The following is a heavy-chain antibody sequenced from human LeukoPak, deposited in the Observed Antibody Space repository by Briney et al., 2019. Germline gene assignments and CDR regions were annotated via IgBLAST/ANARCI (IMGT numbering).Heavy chain of an antibody. J-gene: IGHJ1*01. Sequence: SETLSLTCTISGYSISSGDHWGWIRQLPGKGLEWSGSSYHSGSTYYNPSLKSRVTISVDTSKNQFSLKLRSVTAADTAVYYCARVVQSTDSSGFYLPEYFQHWGQGTLVTVSS. CDR2: SYHSGST. CDR1: GYSISSGDH. D-gene: IGHD3-22*01. CDR3: ARVVQSTDSSGFYLPEYFQH. V-gene: IGHV4-38-2*02.